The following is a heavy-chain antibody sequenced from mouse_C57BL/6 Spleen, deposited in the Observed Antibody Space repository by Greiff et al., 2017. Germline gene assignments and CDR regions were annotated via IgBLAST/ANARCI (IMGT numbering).Heavy chain of an antibody. Sequence: VQLQQSGPELVKPGASVKISCKASGYSFTGYYMNWVKQSPEKSLEWIGEINPSTGGTTYNQKFKAKATLTVDKSSSTAYMQLKSLTSEDSAVYYCAREGTGTWYFDVWGTGTTVTVSS. CDR1: GYSFTGYY. D-gene: IGHD4-1*01. CDR2: INPSTGGT. V-gene: IGHV1-42*01. CDR3: AREGTGTWYFDV. J-gene: IGHJ1*03.